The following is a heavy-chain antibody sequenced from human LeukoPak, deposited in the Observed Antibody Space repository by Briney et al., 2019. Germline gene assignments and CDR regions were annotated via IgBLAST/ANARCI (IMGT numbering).Heavy chain of an antibody. J-gene: IGHJ4*02. CDR3: AREEGDGYNYNYFDY. CDR1: GGSISSSSYY. D-gene: IGHD5-24*01. Sequence: PSEPLSLTCTVSGGSISSSSYYWGWIRQPPGKGLEWIGSIYYSGSTYYNPSLKSRVTISVDTSKNQFSLKLSSVTAADTAVYYCAREEGDGYNYNYFDYWGQGTLVTVSS. V-gene: IGHV4-39*02. CDR2: IYYSGST.